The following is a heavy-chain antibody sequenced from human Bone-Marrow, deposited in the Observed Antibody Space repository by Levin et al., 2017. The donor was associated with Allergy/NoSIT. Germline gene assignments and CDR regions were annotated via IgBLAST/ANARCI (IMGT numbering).Heavy chain of an antibody. J-gene: IGHJ4*02. Sequence: GESLKISCATSGFTFNSYSLNWVRQAPGKGLEWVAHIAVGSTSTYYADSVKGRFTISRDNAKNSLYLQMNSLRDEDTAVYYCAGRFDYWGQGTLVTVSS. D-gene: IGHD1-26*01. V-gene: IGHV3-48*02. CDR1: GFTFNSYS. CDR2: IAVGSTST. CDR3: AGRFDY.